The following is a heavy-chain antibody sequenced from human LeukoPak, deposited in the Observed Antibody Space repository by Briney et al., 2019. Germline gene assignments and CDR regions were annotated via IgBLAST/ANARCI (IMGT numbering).Heavy chain of an antibody. D-gene: IGHD2-15*01. CDR3: ARDGLYTSGYSYFDY. CDR1: GVSISSYH. CDR2: VYISGST. Sequence: SETLSLTCTVSGVSISSYHWSWIRQPAGKGLEWIGRVYISGSTNYNPSLKSRVTMSIDTSKNQFSLKLSSVTAADTAVYYCARDGLYTSGYSYFDYWGLGTLVTVSS. V-gene: IGHV4-4*07. J-gene: IGHJ4*02.